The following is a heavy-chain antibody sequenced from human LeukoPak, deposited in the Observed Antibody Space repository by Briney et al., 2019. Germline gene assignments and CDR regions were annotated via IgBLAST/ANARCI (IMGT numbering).Heavy chain of an antibody. CDR3: WGYCSSTSCYYSDYYYGMDV. V-gene: IGHV3-48*03. D-gene: IGHD2-2*01. CDR1: GFTFSSYE. Sequence: GGSLRLSCAASGFTFSSYEMNWVRQAPGKGLEWVSYISSSGSTIYYADSVKGRFTISGDNAKNPLYLQMNSLRAEDTAVYYCWGYCSSTSCYYSDYYYGMDVWGKGTTVTVSS. J-gene: IGHJ6*04. CDR2: ISSSGSTI.